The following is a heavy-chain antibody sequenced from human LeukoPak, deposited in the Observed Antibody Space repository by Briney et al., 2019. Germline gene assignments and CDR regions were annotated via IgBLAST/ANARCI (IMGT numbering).Heavy chain of an antibody. V-gene: IGHV4-59*08. CDR2: IHYSGST. D-gene: IGHD2-15*01. CDR3: ARRASGGYPDYFDY. Sequence: SETLSLTCTFSGGSSTSYYWNWIRQPPGKGLEWIGYIHYSGSTNYNPSLKSRATISLDTSKNQVSLKLSSVTAADTAIYYCARRASGGYPDYFDYWGQGILVTVSS. J-gene: IGHJ4*02. CDR1: GGSSTSYY.